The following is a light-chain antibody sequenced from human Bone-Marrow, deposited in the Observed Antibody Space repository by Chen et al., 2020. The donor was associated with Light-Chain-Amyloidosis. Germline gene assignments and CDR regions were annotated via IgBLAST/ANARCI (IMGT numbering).Light chain of an antibody. CDR3: QQSFNTWYT. Sequence: TQSPSSLSASVGDRVTITCRASQSISNFLNWYQQKPGKTPELLIYAASRLQSGVPSRFSGSRSGTDFTLTIDTLQPEDFGTYYCQQSFNTWYTFGQGTKLEIK. CDR2: AAS. CDR1: QSISNF. J-gene: IGKJ2*01. V-gene: IGKV1-39*01.